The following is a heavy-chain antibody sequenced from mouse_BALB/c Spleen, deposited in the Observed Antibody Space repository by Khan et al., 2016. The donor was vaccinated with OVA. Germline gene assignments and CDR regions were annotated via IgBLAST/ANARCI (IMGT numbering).Heavy chain of an antibody. CDR2: ISYSGST. D-gene: IGHD1-2*01. CDR1: GYSITSGYG. CDR3: ARTARIKY. J-gene: IGHJ2*01. Sequence: EVQLVASGPGLVKPSQSLSLTCTVTGYSITSGYGWNWIRQFPGNKLEWMGYISYSGSTNYNPSLKSRISITRDTSKNQFCLQLNSVTTEDTATYYCARTARIKYWGQGTTLTVSS. V-gene: IGHV3-2*02.